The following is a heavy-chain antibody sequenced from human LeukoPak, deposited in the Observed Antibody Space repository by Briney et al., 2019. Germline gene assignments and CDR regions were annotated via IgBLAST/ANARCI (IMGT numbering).Heavy chain of an antibody. CDR2: INHSGST. J-gene: IGHJ5*02. Sequence: SETLSLTCAVYGGSFSGYYWSWIRQPPGKGLGWIGEINHSGSTNYNPSLKSRVTISVDTSKNQFSLKLSSVTAADTAVYYCARPKGPKYNWFDPWGQGTLVTVSS. CDR3: ARPKGPKYNWFDP. CDR1: GGSFSGYY. V-gene: IGHV4-34*01.